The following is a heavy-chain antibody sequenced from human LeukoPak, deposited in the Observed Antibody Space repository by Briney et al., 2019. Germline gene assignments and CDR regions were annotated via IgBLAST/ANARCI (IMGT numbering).Heavy chain of an antibody. CDR1: NGSIISGDFY. V-gene: IGHV4-30-4*08. D-gene: IGHD3-3*01. J-gene: IGHJ5*02. Sequence: SETLSLTCTVSNGSIISGDFYWSWIRQPPGKGLEWIGYIYYSGNTYYNPSLKSRFSISIDTSKNHFSLKVNSVTAADTAVYYCARAFGVAINGGWFDPWGQGTQVTVSS. CDR3: ARAFGVAINGGWFDP. CDR2: IYYSGNT.